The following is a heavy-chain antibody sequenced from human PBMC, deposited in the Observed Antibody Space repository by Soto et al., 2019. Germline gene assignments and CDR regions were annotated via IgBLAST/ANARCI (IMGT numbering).Heavy chain of an antibody. D-gene: IGHD2-8*01. CDR3: AKASHCNKGRCSLGLIGDRAFDI. CDR2: ISYDGSKK. J-gene: IGHJ3*02. Sequence: GGSLRLCCEASGLTFSAYGMHWVRQAPGKGLEWVATISYDGSKKYFGDSVKGRFTISRDNSKSTLYLEMNSLRTEDTAVYYCAKASHCNKGRCSLGLIGDRAFDIWGQGTMVTVSS. V-gene: IGHV3-30*18. CDR1: GLTFSAYG.